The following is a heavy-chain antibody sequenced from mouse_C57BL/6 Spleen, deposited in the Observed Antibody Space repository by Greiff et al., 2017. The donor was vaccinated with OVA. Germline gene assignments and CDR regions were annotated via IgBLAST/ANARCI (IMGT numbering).Heavy chain of an antibody. D-gene: IGHD3-2*02. CDR2: INPGSGST. V-gene: IGHV1-55*01. J-gene: IGHJ4*01. CDR3: ARGQLRLPYAMDY. CDR1: GYTFTSYW. Sequence: QVQLQQPGAELVKPGASVKMSCKASGYTFTSYWITWVKQRPGQGLEWIGAINPGSGSTNYHEKFTSKATLTVDTASSTAYMQLSSLTSEGSAVYYCARGQLRLPYAMDYWGQGTSVTVSS.